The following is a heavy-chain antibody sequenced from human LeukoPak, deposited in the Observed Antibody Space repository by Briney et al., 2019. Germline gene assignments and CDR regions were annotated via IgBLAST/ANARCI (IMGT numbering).Heavy chain of an antibody. CDR2: INHSGST. Sequence: SETLSLTCAVSGGSFSGYYWSWIRQPPGQGLEWIGEINHSGSTNYNPSTKSRVTISVYTSKNQFSLKLSCVTAADTAVYYCAPRGYSYGYDYCGQGPLVTVSS. D-gene: IGHD5-18*01. CDR3: APRGYSYGYDY. J-gene: IGHJ4*02. CDR1: GGSFSGYY. V-gene: IGHV4-34*01.